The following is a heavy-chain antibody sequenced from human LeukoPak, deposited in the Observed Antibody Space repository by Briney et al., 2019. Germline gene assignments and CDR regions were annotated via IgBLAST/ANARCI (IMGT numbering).Heavy chain of an antibody. CDR2: IYYSGST. CDR1: GGSISSYY. CDR3: ARARHSPRYFDL. Sequence: SETLSLTCTVSGGSISSYYWSWIRQPPGKGLEWIGYIYYSGSTNYNPPLKSRVTVSVDTSKNQFSLKLSSVTAADTAVYYCARARHSPRYFDLWGRGTLVTVSS. D-gene: IGHD5-18*01. J-gene: IGHJ2*01. V-gene: IGHV4-59*01.